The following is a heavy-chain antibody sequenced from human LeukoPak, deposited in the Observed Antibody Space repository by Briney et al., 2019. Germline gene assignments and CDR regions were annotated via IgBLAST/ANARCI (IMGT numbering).Heavy chain of an antibody. CDR2: ISWNSGSI. V-gene: IGHV3-9*01. J-gene: IGHJ4*02. CDR1: GFIFNNYA. CDR3: AKDNRRHYTSGPNPDSLH. D-gene: IGHD6-19*01. Sequence: GRSLRLSCAGSGFIFNNYAMHWVRQPPGKGLEWVSGISWNSGSIDYADSVKGRFTISRDNAKNSLYLQMNSLRVEDAAFYYCAKDNRRHYTSGPNPDSLHWGQGALVTVSS.